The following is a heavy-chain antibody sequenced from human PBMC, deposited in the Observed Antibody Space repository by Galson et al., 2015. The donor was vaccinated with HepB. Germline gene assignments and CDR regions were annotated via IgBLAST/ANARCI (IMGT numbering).Heavy chain of an antibody. D-gene: IGHD2-2*01. J-gene: IGHJ4*02. CDR2: ISSSSSYI. Sequence: SLRLSCAASGFTFSSYSMNWVRQAPGKGLGWVSSISSSSSYIYYADSVKGRFTISRDNAKNSLYLQMNSLRAEDTAVYYCARAHGYCSSTSCQLYYFDYWGQGTLVTVSS. CDR3: ARAHGYCSSTSCQLYYFDY. CDR1: GFTFSSYS. V-gene: IGHV3-21*01.